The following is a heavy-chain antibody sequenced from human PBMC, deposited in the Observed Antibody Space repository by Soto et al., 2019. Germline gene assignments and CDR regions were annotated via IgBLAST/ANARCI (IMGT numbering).Heavy chain of an antibody. Sequence: SETLSLTCTVSGGSISSSSYYWGWIRQPPGKGLEWIGSIYYSGSTYYNPSLKSRVTISVDTSKNQFSLKLSSVTAADTAVYYCKSTSCSLYYYMDVWGKGTTVTVSS. J-gene: IGHJ6*03. CDR1: GGSISSSSYY. D-gene: IGHD2-2*01. V-gene: IGHV4-39*01. CDR2: IYYSGST. CDR3: KSTSCSLYYYMDV.